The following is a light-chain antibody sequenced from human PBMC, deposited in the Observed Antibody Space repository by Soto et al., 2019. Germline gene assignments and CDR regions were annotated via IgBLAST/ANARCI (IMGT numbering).Light chain of an antibody. J-gene: IGKJ1*01. CDR2: GAS. Sequence: ETGMTQSPATLSVSPGGRATLSCRASQSISDTLAWYQQKPGQAPRLLIHGASTRATGFPARFSGSGSGTDFTLTISSLQSEDIAIYYCQQYNNWPWTFGQGTKVDIK. CDR1: QSISDT. V-gene: IGKV3-15*01. CDR3: QQYNNWPWT.